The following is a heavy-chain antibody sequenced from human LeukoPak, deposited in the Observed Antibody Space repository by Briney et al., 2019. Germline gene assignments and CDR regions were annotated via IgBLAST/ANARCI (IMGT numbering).Heavy chain of an antibody. V-gene: IGHV4-34*01. Sequence: PSETLSLTCAVYGGSFSGYYWSWIRQPPGKGLEWIGEINHSESTNYNPSLKRRVTISVDTSKNQFSLKLSSVTAADTAVYYCARETVGYYYYMDVWGKGTTVTVSS. J-gene: IGHJ6*03. CDR2: INHSEST. CDR1: GGSFSGYY. CDR3: ARETVGYYYYMDV. D-gene: IGHD3-16*01.